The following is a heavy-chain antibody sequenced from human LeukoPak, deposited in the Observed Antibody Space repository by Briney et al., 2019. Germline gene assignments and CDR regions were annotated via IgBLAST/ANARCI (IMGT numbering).Heavy chain of an antibody. D-gene: IGHD5-12*01. V-gene: IGHV4-38-2*01. CDR2: IYHSGST. J-gene: IGHJ4*02. Sequence: PSETLALTCAVSVYSLSSGYYWGWIRQPPGKGLEWIGSIYHSGSTYYNPSLKSRVTISVDTSKNQFSLKLSSVTAADTAVYYCARPWLRFSVPDWGQGTLVTVSS. CDR1: VYSLSSGYY. CDR3: ARPWLRFSVPD.